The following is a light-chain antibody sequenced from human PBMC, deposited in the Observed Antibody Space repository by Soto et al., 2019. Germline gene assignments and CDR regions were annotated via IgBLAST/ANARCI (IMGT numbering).Light chain of an antibody. CDR3: QKYNSAPTWT. Sequence: DIQMTQSPSSLSASVGDRVTITGRASQGTSTYLAWYQQKPGKVPKLLIYAASTLQSGVPSRFRGSGSGTYFTLTINSLQPEDGATYYCQKYNSAPTWTFGQGTKVDIK. CDR2: AAS. CDR1: QGTSTY. J-gene: IGKJ1*01. V-gene: IGKV1-27*01.